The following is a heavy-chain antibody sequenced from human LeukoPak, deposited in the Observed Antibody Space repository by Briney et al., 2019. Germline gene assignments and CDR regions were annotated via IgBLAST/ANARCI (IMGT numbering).Heavy chain of an antibody. CDR2: ISRSASYI. Sequence: AGGSLRLSCAASEFTFSSYSMNWVRQAPGKGLEWVSSISRSASYISYADSVKGRFTISRDNAKNSLYLQMNSLRAEDTAVYYRARDFGVGATTDYFDSWGQGTLVNVSS. V-gene: IGHV3-21*01. CDR1: EFTFSSYS. D-gene: IGHD1-26*01. CDR3: ARDFGVGATTDYFDS. J-gene: IGHJ4*02.